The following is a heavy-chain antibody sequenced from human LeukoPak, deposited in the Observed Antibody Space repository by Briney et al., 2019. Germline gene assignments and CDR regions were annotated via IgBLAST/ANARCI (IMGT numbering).Heavy chain of an antibody. CDR3: AREWSGYSGYDLDY. D-gene: IGHD5-12*01. V-gene: IGHV1-18*01. Sequence: GASVKVSCKASGYTFTSYGISWVRQAPEQGLEWMGWINAYNGNTNYAQNLQGRVTMTTDTSATTAYMELRSLRSDDTAVYYCAREWSGYSGYDLDYWGQGTLVTVSS. CDR1: GYTFTSYG. J-gene: IGHJ4*02. CDR2: INAYNGNT.